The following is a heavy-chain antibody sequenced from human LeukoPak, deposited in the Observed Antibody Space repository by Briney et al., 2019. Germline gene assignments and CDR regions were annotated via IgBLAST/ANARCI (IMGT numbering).Heavy chain of an antibody. J-gene: IGHJ4*02. CDR3: ARDKLTSSSSGDY. CDR2: ISAYNGNT. Sequence: ASVTVSFTASGYTFTIYGISWVRQAPGRGRGWVGWISAYNGNTNYAQKLQGRVTMTTDTSTSTAYMELRSLRSDDTAVYYCARDKLTSSSSGDYWGQGTLVTVSS. CDR1: GYTFTIYG. D-gene: IGHD6-6*01. V-gene: IGHV1-18*01.